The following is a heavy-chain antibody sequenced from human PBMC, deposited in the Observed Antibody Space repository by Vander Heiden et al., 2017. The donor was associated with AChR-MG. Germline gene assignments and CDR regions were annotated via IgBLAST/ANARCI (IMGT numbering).Heavy chain of an antibody. CDR1: GYTFDDYA. CDR3: ANTGGVGVGYFDL. D-gene: IGHD2-8*02. CDR2: ISWNSGSI. Sequence: EVQRVEAGGGLVPTGRSLRHSAAASGYTFDDYAMHRVRQAPGKGLEWVSGISWNSGSIGYADAVKGRFTISRDNAKNSLYLQRNSLRAEDTALYYCANTGGVGVGYFDLWGRGTLVTVSS. J-gene: IGHJ2*01. V-gene: IGHV3-9*01.